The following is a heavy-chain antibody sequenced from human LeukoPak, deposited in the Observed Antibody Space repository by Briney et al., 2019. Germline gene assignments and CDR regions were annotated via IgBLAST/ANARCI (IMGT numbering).Heavy chain of an antibody. J-gene: IGHJ4*02. V-gene: IGHV3-23*01. CDR1: GFTFTSYS. CDR3: VPY. CDR2: TSDRGDYT. Sequence: PGGSLRLSCAASGFTFTSYSMSWVRQAPGKGLEWVSGTSDRGDYTYYADSVKGRFTISRDNSKNTLYLQMNSLRVEDTALVHGVPYWGQGTLVTVSS. D-gene: IGHD1-1*01.